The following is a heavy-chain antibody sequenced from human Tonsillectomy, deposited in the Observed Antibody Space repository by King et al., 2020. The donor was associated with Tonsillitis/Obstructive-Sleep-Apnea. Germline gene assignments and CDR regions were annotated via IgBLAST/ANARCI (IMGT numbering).Heavy chain of an antibody. J-gene: IGHJ2*01. CDR3: ARDPHYDYTWYFDL. CDR1: GGSISSYY. Sequence: VQLQESGPGLVKPSETLSLTCTVSGGSISSYYWSWIRQPPGKGLEWIGYIYYSGRTNYNPSLKSRVTISVDTSKNQFSLKLSSVTAADTAVYYCARDPHYDYTWYFDLWGRGTLVTVSS. D-gene: IGHD4-11*01. CDR2: IYYSGRT. V-gene: IGHV4-59*01.